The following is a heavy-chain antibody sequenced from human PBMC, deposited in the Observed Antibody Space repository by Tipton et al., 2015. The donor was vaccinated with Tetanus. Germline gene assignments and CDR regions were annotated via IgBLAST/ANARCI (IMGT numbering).Heavy chain of an antibody. CDR2: IYPGDSDT. CDR3: ARAHFTVGVCDFDF. CDR1: GYIFNNYW. Sequence: QLVQSGGEVKKPGESLKISCKGSGYIFNNYWIGWVSQKPGKGLEWMGFIYPGDSDTRYSSSFQGQVTISVDKSINTAYLQWSSLKASDASMFYCARAHFTVGVCDFDFWGQGALVTVAS. J-gene: IGHJ4*02. V-gene: IGHV5-51*01. D-gene: IGHD2-8*02.